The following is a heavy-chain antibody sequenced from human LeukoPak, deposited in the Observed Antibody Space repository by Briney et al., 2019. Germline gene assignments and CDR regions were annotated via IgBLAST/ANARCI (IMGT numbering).Heavy chain of an antibody. Sequence: GGSLRLSCAASGFTFSSYSMNWVRQAPGKGLEWVSSISSSSSYIYYADSVKGRFTISRDNAKNSLYLQMNSLRAEDTAVYYCAKSICGGDCYSESAFDIWGQGTMVTVSS. V-gene: IGHV3-21*01. D-gene: IGHD2-21*02. CDR3: AKSICGGDCYSESAFDI. CDR2: ISSSSSYI. CDR1: GFTFSSYS. J-gene: IGHJ3*02.